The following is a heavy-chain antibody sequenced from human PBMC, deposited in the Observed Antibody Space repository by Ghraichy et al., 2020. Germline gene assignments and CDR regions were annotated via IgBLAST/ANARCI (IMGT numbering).Heavy chain of an antibody. J-gene: IGHJ6*02. CDR2: IYYSGST. CDR1: GGSISSGDYY. V-gene: IGHV4-30-4*01. CDR3: ARGHGDRYYGMDV. D-gene: IGHD4-17*01. Sequence: SLNISCTVSGGSISSGDYYWSWIRQPPGKGLEYIGYIYYSGSTYYNPSLKSRVTISIDTSKNQFSLKLRSVTTADTAVYYFARGHGDRYYGMDVWGQGTTVTVSS.